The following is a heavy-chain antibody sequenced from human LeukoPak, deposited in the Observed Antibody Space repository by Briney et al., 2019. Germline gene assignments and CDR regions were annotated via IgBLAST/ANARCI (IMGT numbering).Heavy chain of an antibody. Sequence: SVKVSCKASGFTFTSSAVQWVRQARGQRLEWIGWIVVGSDNTNYAQKFQERVTITRDMSTSTAYMELSSLRSEDTAVYYCAADGEAHDAFDIWGQGTMVTVSS. J-gene: IGHJ3*02. CDR3: AADGEAHDAFDI. V-gene: IGHV1-58*01. CDR2: IVVGSDNT. CDR1: GFTFTSSA.